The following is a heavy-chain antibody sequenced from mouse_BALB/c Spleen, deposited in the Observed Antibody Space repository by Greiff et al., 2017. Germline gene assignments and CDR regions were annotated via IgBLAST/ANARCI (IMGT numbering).Heavy chain of an antibody. V-gene: IGHV1-87*01. CDR1: GYTFTSYW. J-gene: IGHJ4*01. D-gene: IGHD1-1*01. CDR3: ARKGTYYGSSYAMDY. Sequence: VQLQQSGAELARPGASVKLSCKASGYTFTSYWMQWVKQRPGQGLEWIGAIYPGDGDTRYTQKFKGKATLTADKSSSTAYMQLSSLASEDSAVYYCARKGTYYGSSYAMDYWGQGTSVTVSS. CDR2: IYPGDGDT.